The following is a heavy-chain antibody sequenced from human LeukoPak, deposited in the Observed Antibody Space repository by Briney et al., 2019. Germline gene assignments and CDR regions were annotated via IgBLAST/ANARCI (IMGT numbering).Heavy chain of an antibody. D-gene: IGHD2-15*01. CDR3: ARAQPPVGVDY. CDR2: ISSSSSYI. CDR1: GFSFSSYS. V-gene: IGHV3-21*01. J-gene: IGHJ4*02. Sequence: GGSLRLSCAASGFSFSSYSMNWVRQAPGKGLEWVSSISSSSSYIYYADSVKGRFTISRDNAKNSLYLQMNSLRAEDTAVYYCARAQPPVGVDYWGQGTLVTVSS.